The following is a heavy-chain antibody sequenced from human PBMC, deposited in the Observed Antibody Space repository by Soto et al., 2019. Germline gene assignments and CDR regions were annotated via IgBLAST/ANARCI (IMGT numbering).Heavy chain of an antibody. D-gene: IGHD3-3*01. Sequence: GGSLRLSCAASGFTFSSYSMNWVRQAPGKGLEWVSSISSSSYIYYADSVKGRFTISRDNAKNSLYLQMNSLRAEDTAVYYCARDSELPLYDFWSGYYTGTFDYWGQGTLVTVSS. V-gene: IGHV3-21*01. J-gene: IGHJ4*02. CDR2: ISSSSYI. CDR3: ARDSELPLYDFWSGYYTGTFDY. CDR1: GFTFSSYS.